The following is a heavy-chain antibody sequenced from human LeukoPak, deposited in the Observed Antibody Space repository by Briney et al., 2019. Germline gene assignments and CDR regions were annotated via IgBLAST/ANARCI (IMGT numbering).Heavy chain of an antibody. CDR3: AVYYDFSAPRGGYMDV. V-gene: IGHV3-38-3*01. CDR1: GFTFSRHW. D-gene: IGHD3-3*01. J-gene: IGHJ6*03. CDR2: ISGGST. Sequence: GGSLRLSCAASGFTFSRHWMSWVRQAPGKGLEWVSSISGGSTYYADSRKGRFTISRDNSKNTLHLQMNSLRAEDTAVYYCAVYYDFSAPRGGYMDVWGKGTTVTVSS.